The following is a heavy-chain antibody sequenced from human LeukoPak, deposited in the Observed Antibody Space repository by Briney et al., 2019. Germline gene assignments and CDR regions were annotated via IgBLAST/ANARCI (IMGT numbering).Heavy chain of an antibody. D-gene: IGHD2-2*01. CDR2: IYTSGST. V-gene: IGHV4-61*02. CDR1: GGSISSGSYY. CDR3: ARDRSRYCSSTSCYSPDAFDI. Sequence: SQTLSLTCTVSGGSISSGSYYWSWIRQPAGKGLEWIGRIYTSGSTNYNPSLKSQVTISVDTSKNQFSLKLSSVTAADTAVYYCARDRSRYCSSTSCYSPDAFDIWGQGTMVTVSS. J-gene: IGHJ3*02.